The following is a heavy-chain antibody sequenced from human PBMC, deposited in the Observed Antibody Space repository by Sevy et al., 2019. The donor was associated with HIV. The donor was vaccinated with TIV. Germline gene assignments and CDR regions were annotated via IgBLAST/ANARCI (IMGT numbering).Heavy chain of an antibody. Sequence: GGSLRLSCAASGFTFSSYSMNWVRQAPGKGLEWVSSISSSSSYIYYGDSVKGRFTISRDNAKNSLYLQMNSLRAEDTAVYYCASDRKDIVVVPAAPDYWGQGTLVTVSS. V-gene: IGHV3-21*01. CDR3: ASDRKDIVVVPAAPDY. D-gene: IGHD2-2*01. CDR1: GFTFSSYS. J-gene: IGHJ4*02. CDR2: ISSSSSYI.